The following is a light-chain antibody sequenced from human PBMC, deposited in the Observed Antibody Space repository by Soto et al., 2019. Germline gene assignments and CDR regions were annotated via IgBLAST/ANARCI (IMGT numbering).Light chain of an antibody. CDR1: SSDVGGYNY. V-gene: IGLV2-14*03. J-gene: IGLJ2*01. Sequence: QSALTQPASVSGSPGQSITISCTGTSSDVGGYNYVSWYQQHPGKGPKLMIYDVSDRPSGVSNRFSGSKSGNTASLNISGFLSAHEADYYCTSYTSSSPHVLFVGGTKLTVL. CDR3: TSYTSSSPHVL. CDR2: DVS.